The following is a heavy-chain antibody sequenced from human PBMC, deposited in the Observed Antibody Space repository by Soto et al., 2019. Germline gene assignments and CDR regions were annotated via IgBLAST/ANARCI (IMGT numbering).Heavy chain of an antibody. CDR2: ISYDGAEK. V-gene: IGHV3-30*18. Sequence: QVQLVESGGGVVQPGRSLRLSCAASGFTFRRYGMHWVRQAPGKGLEWVAHISYDGAEKHTADSVKGRFTISRDNSKNTLYLEMNSLRPEDKAVYFWAKDRSSDYDAFDIWGRGTLVTISS. D-gene: IGHD5-12*01. J-gene: IGHJ3*02. CDR3: AKDRSSDYDAFDI. CDR1: GFTFRRYG.